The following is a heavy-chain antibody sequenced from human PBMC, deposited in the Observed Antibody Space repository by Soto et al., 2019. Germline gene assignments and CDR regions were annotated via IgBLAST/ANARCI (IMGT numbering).Heavy chain of an antibody. J-gene: IGHJ3*02. CDR3: ARTSIAARGDAFGI. V-gene: IGHV3-74*01. Sequence: PGGSLRLSCAATGFTFSSYWMHWVRQAPGKGLVWVSRINSDGSSTSYADSVKGRFTISRDNAKNTLYLQMNSLRAEDTAVYYCARTSIAARGDAFGIWGQGTMVTVSS. D-gene: IGHD6-6*01. CDR2: INSDGSST. CDR1: GFTFSSYW.